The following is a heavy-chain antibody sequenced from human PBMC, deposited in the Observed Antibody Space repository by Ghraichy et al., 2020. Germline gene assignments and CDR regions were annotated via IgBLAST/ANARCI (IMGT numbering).Heavy chain of an antibody. CDR3: ARDRMEGIAAAGPNYYYYYGMDV. V-gene: IGHV4-59*01. CDR1: GGSISSYY. D-gene: IGHD6-13*01. J-gene: IGHJ6*02. Sequence: SETLSLTCTVSGGSISSYYWSWIRQPPGKGLEWIGYIYYSGSTNYNPSLKSRVTISVDTSKNQFSLKLSSVTAADTAVYYCARDRMEGIAAAGPNYYYYYGMDVWGQGTTVTVSS. CDR2: IYYSGST.